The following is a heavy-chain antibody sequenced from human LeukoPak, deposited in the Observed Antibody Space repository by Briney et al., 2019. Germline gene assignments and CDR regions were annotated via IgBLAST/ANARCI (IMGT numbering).Heavy chain of an antibody. CDR1: GFTFNSYW. J-gene: IGHJ4*02. V-gene: IGHV3-74*01. D-gene: IGHD2-2*01. CDR3: ARDYARAVEY. CDR2: ISTDGSTT. Sequence: GGSLRLSCTASGFTFNSYWMQWFRQDPGKGLVWDSCISTDGSTTRYADSVKGRFTISRDNAKSTLYLQMNSLRAEDTAVYYCARDYARAVEYWGQGTLATVSS.